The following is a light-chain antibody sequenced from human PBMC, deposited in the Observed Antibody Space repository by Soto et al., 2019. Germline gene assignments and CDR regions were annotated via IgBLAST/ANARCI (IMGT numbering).Light chain of an antibody. CDR1: QSVLYSSNNKNY. CDR3: QQYYSTPLT. J-gene: IGKJ4*01. V-gene: IGKV4-1*01. CDR2: WAS. Sequence: IERTQSPDALAVSLGERATINCKSSQSVLYSSNNKNYLAWYQQKPGQPPKLLIYWASTRESGVPDRFSGSGSGTDFTLTISSLQAEDVAVYYCQQYYSTPLTFGGGTKVDIK.